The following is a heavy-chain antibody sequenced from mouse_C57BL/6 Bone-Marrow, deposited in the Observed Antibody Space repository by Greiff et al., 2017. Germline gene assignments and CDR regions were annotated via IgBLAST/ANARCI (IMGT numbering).Heavy chain of an antibody. J-gene: IGHJ3*01. V-gene: IGHV1-26*01. CDR1: GYTFTDYY. CDR2: INPNNGGT. CDR3: AREGVEDDYVSLFAY. Sequence: VQLQQSGPELVKPGASVKISCKASGYTFTDYYMNWVKQSHGKSLEWIGDINPNNGGTSYNQKVKGKATLTVDKSSSTAYMELRSLTSEDSAVYYCAREGVEDDYVSLFAYWGQGTLVTVSA. D-gene: IGHD2-4*01.